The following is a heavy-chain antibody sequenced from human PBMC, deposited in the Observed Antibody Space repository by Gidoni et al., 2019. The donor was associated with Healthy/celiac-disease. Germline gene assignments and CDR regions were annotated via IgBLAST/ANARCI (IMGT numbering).Heavy chain of an antibody. CDR2: ISYDGSNK. V-gene: IGHV3-30*18. D-gene: IGHD2-21*02. CDR3: AKEQEAPEKDTVVTYGLTFDI. J-gene: IGHJ3*02. Sequence: QVQLVESGGGVVQPGRSLRLSCAASGFTFSSYGMHWVRQAPGKGLEWVAVISYDGSNKYYADSVKGRFTISRDNSKNTLYLQMNSLRAEDTAVYYCAKEQEAPEKDTVVTYGLTFDIWGQGTMVTVSS. CDR1: GFTFSSYG.